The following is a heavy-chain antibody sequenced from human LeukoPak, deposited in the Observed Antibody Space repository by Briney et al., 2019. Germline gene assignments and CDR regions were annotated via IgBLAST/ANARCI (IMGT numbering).Heavy chain of an antibody. D-gene: IGHD6-19*01. CDR1: GLTFSSYS. J-gene: IGHJ6*02. Sequence: GGSLRLSCAASGLTFSSYSMNWVRQAPGKGLEWVSSISSSSSYIYYADSVKGRFTISRDNAKNSLYLQMNSLRAEDTAVYYCAKDTEWRWLVRNGMDVWGQGTTVTVSS. CDR2: ISSSSSYI. CDR3: AKDTEWRWLVRNGMDV. V-gene: IGHV3-21*01.